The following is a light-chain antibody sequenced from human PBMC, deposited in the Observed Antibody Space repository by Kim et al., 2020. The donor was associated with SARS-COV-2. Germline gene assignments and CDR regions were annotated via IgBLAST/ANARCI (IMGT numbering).Light chain of an antibody. J-gene: IGLJ1*01. V-gene: IGLV1-44*01. CDR2: NNF. CDR1: ISNVGRNT. Sequence: GPPVTITFSGGISNVGRNTVNWFQQFPGTAPKLLTYNNFQRASGVPARFSASKSGTSASLAISGLQSDDEADYHCAAWDDSLTGYVFGSGTKVTVL. CDR3: AAWDDSLTGYV.